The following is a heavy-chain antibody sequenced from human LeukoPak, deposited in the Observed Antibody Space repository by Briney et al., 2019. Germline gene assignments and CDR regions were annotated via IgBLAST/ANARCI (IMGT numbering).Heavy chain of an antibody. CDR2: IYSGGST. D-gene: IGHD1-26*01. J-gene: IGHJ4*02. V-gene: IGHV3-66*01. CDR3: AKDTKWELNAYYIDY. CDR1: GFTVSSNY. Sequence: GGSLRLSCAASGFTVSSNYMSWVRQAPGKGLEWVSVIYSGGSTHYADSVKGRFTISRDNSKNTVYLQMNNLRLDDTAVYYCAKDTKWELNAYYIDYWGQGTLVTVSS.